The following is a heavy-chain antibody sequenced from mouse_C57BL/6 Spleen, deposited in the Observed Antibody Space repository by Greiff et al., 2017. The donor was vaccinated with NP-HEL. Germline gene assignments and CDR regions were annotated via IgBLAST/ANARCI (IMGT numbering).Heavy chain of an antibody. CDR3: ARMGTTVVDY. CDR2: IDPSASET. Sequence: VQLQQPGAELVRPGSSVKLSCKASGYTFTSYWMHWVKQRPIQGLEWIGNIDPSASETHYTQKFKDKATLTVDKSSSTAYMQLSSLTSEDSAVYYCARMGTTVVDYWGQGTTLTVSS. CDR1: GYTFTSYW. D-gene: IGHD1-1*01. J-gene: IGHJ2*01. V-gene: IGHV1-52*01.